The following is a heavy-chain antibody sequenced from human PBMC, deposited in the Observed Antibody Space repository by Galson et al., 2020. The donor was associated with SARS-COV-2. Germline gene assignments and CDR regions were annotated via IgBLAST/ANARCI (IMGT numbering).Heavy chain of an antibody. CDR2: ISTTCDT. CDR1: GFIFRSYE. V-gene: IGHV3-13*01. J-gene: IGHJ4*02. Sequence: GESLKISCTATGFIFRSYEMHWVRQPTGKSLEWISGISTTCDTYYSDSVKGRFTISRDNAKSSLYLHMNTLKDGDTAVSYCVRDLVNWGQGVLVAVSS. D-gene: IGHD2-2*01. CDR3: VRDLVN.